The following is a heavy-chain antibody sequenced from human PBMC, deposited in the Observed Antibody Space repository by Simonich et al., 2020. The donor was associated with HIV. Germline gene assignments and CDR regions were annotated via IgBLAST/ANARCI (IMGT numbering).Heavy chain of an antibody. CDR3: ARAIFGVVIRNYGMDV. Sequence: QVQLLESGGGVVQPGRSLRLSCAASGFTFSSYGMHWVRQAQGKGRGWVAVKWNDGSNKYYADSVKGRFTISRDNSKNTLYLQRNSLRAEDTAVYYCARAIFGVVIRNYGMDVWGQGTTVTVSS. D-gene: IGHD3-3*01. V-gene: IGHV3-33*01. CDR1: GFTFSSYG. J-gene: IGHJ6*02. CDR2: KWNDGSNK.